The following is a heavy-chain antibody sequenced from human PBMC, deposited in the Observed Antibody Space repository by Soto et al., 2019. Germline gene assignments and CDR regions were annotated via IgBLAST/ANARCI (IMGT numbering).Heavy chain of an antibody. J-gene: IGHJ4*02. D-gene: IGHD2-2*01. CDR2: INPHSGGT. Sequence: QVQLVQSGAEVKKPGASVKVSCKTSGYTFTGYYIYWVRQAPGQGLEWMGWINPHSGGTDSSQKFQGRVTMTRDTSISTAYMELSRPRSDDTAVYYCAGTSCSSTTCPTTYWGQGTLVTVSS. V-gene: IGHV1-2*02. CDR1: GYTFTGYY. CDR3: AGTSCSSTTCPTTY.